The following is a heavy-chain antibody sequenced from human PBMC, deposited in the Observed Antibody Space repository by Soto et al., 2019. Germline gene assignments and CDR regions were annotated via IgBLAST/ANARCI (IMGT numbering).Heavy chain of an antibody. J-gene: IGHJ4*02. V-gene: IGHV1-3*04. D-gene: IGHD3-16*02. CDR3: ARFRSLGYNFFDY. Sequence: ASVKVSCKTSGDTFTTYAIHWVRQAPGQRLEWLGWISIGNGYTKYSAKFQDRVTITWDTSATTAYIQLSSLISEDTAVYYCARFRSLGYNFFDYWGQGTLVTVSS. CDR2: ISIGNGYT. CDR1: GDTFTTYA.